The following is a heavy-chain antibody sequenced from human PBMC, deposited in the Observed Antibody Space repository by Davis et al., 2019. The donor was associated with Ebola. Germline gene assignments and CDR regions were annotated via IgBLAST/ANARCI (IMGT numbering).Heavy chain of an antibody. CDR2: ISSDGSNR. Sequence: PGGSLRLSCAASGFTFSSYWMNWVRQAPGKGLEWVAIISSDGSNRFYADSVKGRFTISRDNSKNTVYLQMNSLRPEDTATYFCATDADYGEYGWFDPWGQGTLVIVSS. CDR3: ATDADYGEYGWFDP. V-gene: IGHV3-30*01. D-gene: IGHD4-17*01. J-gene: IGHJ5*02. CDR1: GFTFSSYW.